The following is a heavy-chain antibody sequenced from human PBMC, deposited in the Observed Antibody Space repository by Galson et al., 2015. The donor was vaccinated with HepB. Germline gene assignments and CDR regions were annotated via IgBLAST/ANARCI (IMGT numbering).Heavy chain of an antibody. J-gene: IGHJ4*02. V-gene: IGHV1-69*04. D-gene: IGHD6-19*01. CDR1: GGTFSSYA. Sequence: SVKVSCKASGGTFSSYAISWVRQAPGQGLEWMGRIIPILGIANYAQKFQGRVTITADKSTSTAYMELSSLRSEDTAVYYCARAVSSSGWYFFDYWGQGTLVTVSS. CDR2: IIPILGIA. CDR3: ARAVSSSGWYFFDY.